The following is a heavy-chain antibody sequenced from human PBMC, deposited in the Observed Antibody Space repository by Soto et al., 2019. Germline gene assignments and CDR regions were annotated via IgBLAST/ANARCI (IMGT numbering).Heavy chain of an antibody. CDR2: ISSNGGST. D-gene: IGHD3-16*02. V-gene: IGHV3-64D*06. CDR1: GFTFSSYA. CDR3: VKGELSSFPLFDY. Sequence: VGSLRLSCSASGFTFSSYAMHWVRQAPGNGLEYVSAISSNGGSTYYADSVKGRFTISRDNSKNTLYLQMSSLRAEDTAVYYCVKGELSSFPLFDYWGQGTLVTVSS. J-gene: IGHJ4*02.